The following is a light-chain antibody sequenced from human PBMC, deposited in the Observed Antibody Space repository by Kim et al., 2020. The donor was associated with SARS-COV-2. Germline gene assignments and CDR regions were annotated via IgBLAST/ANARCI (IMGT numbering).Light chain of an antibody. CDR1: KLGEKY. J-gene: IGLJ2*01. CDR2: QDN. Sequence: XSPGQTARITCSGDKLGEKYTSWYQHKSGQSPVVVIYQDNKRPSGMTERFSGSSSGNTATLTISGTQPMDEADYYCQTWDSTTVIFGGGTQLTVL. V-gene: IGLV3-1*01. CDR3: QTWDSTTVI.